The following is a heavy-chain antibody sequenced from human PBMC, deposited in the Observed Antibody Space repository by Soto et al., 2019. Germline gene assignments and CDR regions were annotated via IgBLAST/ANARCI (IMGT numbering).Heavy chain of an antibody. Sequence: QVQLVESGGGVVQPGRSLRLSCAASGFTFSSYAMHWVRQAPGKGLEWVAVISYDGSNKYYTDSVKGRFTISRDNSKNXLYLQMNSLRAEDTAVYYGARPLWRDDYSGGYFDLWGRGTLVTVSS. CDR1: GFTFSSYA. J-gene: IGHJ2*01. V-gene: IGHV3-30-3*01. CDR2: ISYDGSNK. CDR3: ARPLWRDDYSGGYFDL. D-gene: IGHD4-4*01.